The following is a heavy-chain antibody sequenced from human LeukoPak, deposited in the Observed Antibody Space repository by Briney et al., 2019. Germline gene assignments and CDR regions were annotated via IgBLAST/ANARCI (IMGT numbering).Heavy chain of an antibody. J-gene: IGHJ4*02. CDR1: GGTFSSYA. CDR3: AREDSSGLFDY. V-gene: IGHV1-18*01. Sequence: ASVKVSCKASGGTFSSYAISWVRQAPGQGLEWMGWISAYNGNTNYAQKLQGRVTMTTDTSTSTAYMELRSLRSDDTAVYYCAREDSSGLFDYWGQGTLVTVSS. D-gene: IGHD6-19*01. CDR2: ISAYNGNT.